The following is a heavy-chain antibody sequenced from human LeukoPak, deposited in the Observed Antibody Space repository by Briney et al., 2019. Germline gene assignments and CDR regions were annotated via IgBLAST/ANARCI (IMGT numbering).Heavy chain of an antibody. CDR1: GFTFSSYA. J-gene: IGHJ4*02. V-gene: IGHV3-30-3*01. CDR3: ATPQARKVVPAAMGGPVDY. CDR2: ISYDGSNE. D-gene: IGHD2-2*01. Sequence: GGSLRLSCAASGFTFSSYAMHWVRQAPGKGLEWVAVISYDGSNEYYADSVKGRFTISRDNSKNTLYLQMNSLRAEDTAVYYCATPQARKVVPAAMGGPVDYWGQGTLVTVSS.